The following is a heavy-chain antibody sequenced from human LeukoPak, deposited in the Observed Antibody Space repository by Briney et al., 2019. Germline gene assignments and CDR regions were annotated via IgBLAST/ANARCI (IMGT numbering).Heavy chain of an antibody. CDR1: GFTLSSYR. CDR3: ARGKRGYSYGFDY. V-gene: IGHV3-74*01. CDR2: INSDGSST. J-gene: IGHJ4*02. Sequence: GGSLRLSCAASGFTLSSYRMHWVRQAPGKGLVWVSRINSDGSSTCYADSVKGRFTISRDNAKNTLYLQMNSLRAEDTAVYYCARGKRGYSYGFDYWGQGTLVTVSS. D-gene: IGHD5-18*01.